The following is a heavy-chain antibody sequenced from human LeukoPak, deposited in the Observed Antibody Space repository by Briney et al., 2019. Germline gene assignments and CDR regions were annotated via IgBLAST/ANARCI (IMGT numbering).Heavy chain of an antibody. V-gene: IGHV4-30-4*08. D-gene: IGHD3-22*01. J-gene: IGHJ4*02. Sequence: SETLSLTCTVSGGSISGSGYYWGWIRQPPGKGLEWIGYIYYSGSTYYNPSLKSRVTISVDTSKNQFSLKLSSVTAADTAVYYCARSGSGYYPFDYWGQGTLVTVSS. CDR1: GGSISGSGYY. CDR2: IYYSGST. CDR3: ARSGSGYYPFDY.